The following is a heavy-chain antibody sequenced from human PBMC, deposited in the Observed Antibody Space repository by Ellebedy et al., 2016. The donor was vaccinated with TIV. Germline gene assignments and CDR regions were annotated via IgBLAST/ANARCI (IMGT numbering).Heavy chain of an antibody. CDR1: DGSVSSSGHY. J-gene: IGHJ4*02. Sequence: SETLSLXXSVSDGSVSSSGHYWGWIRQPPGKGLEWIGSIYYSGSTYYNPSLKSRVTISVDTSKNQFSLRLSSVTAADSAVHYCARRGGVAGNPIFDYWGQGTLVTVSS. D-gene: IGHD6-19*01. CDR3: ARRGGVAGNPIFDY. CDR2: IYYSGST. V-gene: IGHV4-39*01.